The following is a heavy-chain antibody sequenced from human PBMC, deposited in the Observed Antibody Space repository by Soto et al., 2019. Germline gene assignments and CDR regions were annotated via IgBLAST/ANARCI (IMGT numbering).Heavy chain of an antibody. CDR2: IIPIFGTA. D-gene: IGHD2-2*02. CDR1: GGTFSSYA. V-gene: IGHV1-69*06. CDR3: ARGEYCSSTSCYRYNWFEP. J-gene: IGHJ5*02. Sequence: ASVKVSCKASGGTFSSYAISWVRQAPGQGLEWMGGIIPIFGTANYAQKFQGRVTITADKSTSTAYMELSSLRSEDTAAYYCARGEYCSSTSCYRYNWFEPWGQGTMVTVSS.